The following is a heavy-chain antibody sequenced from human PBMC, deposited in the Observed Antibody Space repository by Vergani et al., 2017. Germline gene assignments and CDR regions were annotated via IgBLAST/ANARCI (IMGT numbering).Heavy chain of an antibody. Sequence: EVQLVESGGGLVQPGRSLRLSCTASGFTFGDYAMSWFRQAPGKGLEWVGFIRSKAYGVKTAYAASVKGRFTISRDDSKCIAYLQMNSLKTEDTAVYYCAIPSAPGDYDALDICGGGTMVTVSA. V-gene: IGHV3-49*03. J-gene: IGHJ3*02. CDR3: AIPSAPGDYDALDI. CDR1: GFTFGDYA. CDR2: IRSKAYGVKT. D-gene: IGHD4-17*01.